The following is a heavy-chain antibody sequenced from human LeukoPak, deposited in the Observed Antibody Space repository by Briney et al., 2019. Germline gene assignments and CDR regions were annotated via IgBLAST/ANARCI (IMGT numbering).Heavy chain of an antibody. D-gene: IGHD1-26*01. V-gene: IGHV4-61*02. Sequence: TSETLSLTCTVSGDSISSGDYYWSWIRQPAGKGLEWIGRISSSGSTNYNPSLKSRVTISVDTSKNQFSLKLSSVTAADTAVYYCARRALEVGATDYWGQGTLVTVSS. CDR1: GDSISSGDYY. CDR2: ISSSGST. J-gene: IGHJ4*02. CDR3: ARRALEVGATDY.